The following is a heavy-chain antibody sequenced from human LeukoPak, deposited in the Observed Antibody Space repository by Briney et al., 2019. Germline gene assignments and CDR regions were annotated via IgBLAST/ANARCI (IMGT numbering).Heavy chain of an antibody. D-gene: IGHD2-21*02. CDR1: GFTFSSYA. J-gene: IGHJ4*02. Sequence: GGSLRLSCAASGFTFSSYAMTWVRQAPGKGLEWVSGISATGGNTYYADSVKGRFTISRDNSKNTLYLQINSLRAEDTAVYYCAKDLGHCGGDCYSGSDYWGQGTLVTVSS. CDR3: AKDLGHCGGDCYSGSDY. CDR2: ISATGGNT. V-gene: IGHV3-23*01.